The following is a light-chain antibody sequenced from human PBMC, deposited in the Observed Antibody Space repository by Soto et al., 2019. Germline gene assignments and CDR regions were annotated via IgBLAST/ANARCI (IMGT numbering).Light chain of an antibody. Sequence: EIVLTQSPGTLCLSPGERATLSCRASQSVSSTYLAWYQQKPGQAPRLLIYGASIRATGIPDRFSGSGSGTDFTLTISRLEPEDFAVYYCQQYDSPITFGQGTRLEIK. CDR3: QQYDSPIT. CDR1: QSVSSTY. CDR2: GAS. V-gene: IGKV3-20*01. J-gene: IGKJ5*01.